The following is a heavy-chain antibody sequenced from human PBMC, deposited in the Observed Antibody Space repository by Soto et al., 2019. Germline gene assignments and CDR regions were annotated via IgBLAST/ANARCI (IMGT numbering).Heavy chain of an antibody. V-gene: IGHV4-31*03. D-gene: IGHD4-17*01. J-gene: IGHJ4*02. CDR3: ARARRATVVTPPPGYYFDY. CDR1: GGSISSGGYY. CDR2: IYYSGST. Sequence: SETLSLTCTVSGGSISSGGYYWSWIRQHPGKGLEWIGYIYYSGSTYYNPSLKSRVTISVDTSKNQFSLKLSSVTAADTAVYYCARARRATVVTPPPGYYFDYWGQGTLVTVSS.